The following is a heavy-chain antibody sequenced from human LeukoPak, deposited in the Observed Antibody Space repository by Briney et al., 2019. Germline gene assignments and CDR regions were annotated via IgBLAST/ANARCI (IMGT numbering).Heavy chain of an antibody. CDR1: GGSISSTSHY. D-gene: IGHD2-15*01. CDR3: ARGLGGSWCYFEY. Sequence: SETLSLTCALSGGSISSTSHYWGWIRQPPGKGLEWIGSIYYSGSTYYNPSLKSRVTISVDTSKNQFSLNLSSVTAADTAVYHCARGLGGSWCYFEYWGQGTLVTVSS. CDR2: IYYSGST. J-gene: IGHJ4*02. V-gene: IGHV4-39*07.